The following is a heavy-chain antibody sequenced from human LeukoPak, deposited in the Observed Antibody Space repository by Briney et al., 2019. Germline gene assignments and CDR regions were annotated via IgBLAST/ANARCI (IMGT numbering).Heavy chain of an antibody. CDR2: INPNSADT. J-gene: IGHJ6*03. Sequence: ASVKVSCKASGYTFTGYYMHWVRQAPGQGLEWMGWINPNSADTKYAQKFQGRVTMPRDTSISTTYMELSRLRSYDTAVYYCARNDFWSGYPGSYMDVWGKGTTVTVSS. D-gene: IGHD3-3*01. CDR1: GYTFTGYY. V-gene: IGHV1-2*02. CDR3: ARNDFWSGYPGSYMDV.